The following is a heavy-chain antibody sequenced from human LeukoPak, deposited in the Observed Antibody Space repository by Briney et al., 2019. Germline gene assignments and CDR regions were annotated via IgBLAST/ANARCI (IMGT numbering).Heavy chain of an antibody. D-gene: IGHD2-21*02. V-gene: IGHV4-4*07. Sequence: KPSETLSLTCTVSGGSISSYYWSWIRQPAGKGLEWIGRIYTSGSTNYNPSLKSRVTMSVDTSKNQFSLKLSSVTAADTAVYYCARAGIVVVTARDAFDICGQGTMVTVSS. CDR1: GGSISSYY. CDR3: ARAGIVVVTARDAFDI. CDR2: IYTSGST. J-gene: IGHJ3*02.